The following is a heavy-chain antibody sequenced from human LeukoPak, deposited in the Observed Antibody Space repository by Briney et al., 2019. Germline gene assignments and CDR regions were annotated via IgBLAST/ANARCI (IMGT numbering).Heavy chain of an antibody. Sequence: SETLSLTCTVSGDSIIGYYWSWIRQPPGKGLEWIGYIHYSGSTNYNPSLQSRVTISVDTSRSLFSLKLSSATAADTAVYYCARGERLGPDFWGQGTLVTVSS. CDR2: IHYSGST. D-gene: IGHD1-1*01. J-gene: IGHJ4*02. V-gene: IGHV4-59*01. CDR1: GDSIIGYY. CDR3: ARGERLGPDF.